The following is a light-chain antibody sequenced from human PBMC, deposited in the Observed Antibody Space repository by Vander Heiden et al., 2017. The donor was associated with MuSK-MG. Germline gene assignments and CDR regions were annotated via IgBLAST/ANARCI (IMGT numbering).Light chain of an antibody. CDR1: SSDVGGYNY. CDR3: SAYAGSNNLV. Sequence: QSALTQPPSASGSPGQSVTISCTGTSSDVGGYNYVSCYQHHPDKAPTLMIYEGRKRPEGGPVRFAGYKSGNTAALTVSGRQAEDEADYCCSAYAGSNNLVFGGGTKLTVL. J-gene: IGLJ2*01. V-gene: IGLV2-8*01. CDR2: EGR.